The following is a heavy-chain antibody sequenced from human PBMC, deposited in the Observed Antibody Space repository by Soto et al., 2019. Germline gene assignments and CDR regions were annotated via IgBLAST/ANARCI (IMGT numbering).Heavy chain of an antibody. D-gene: IGHD3-16*02. CDR3: ARGSLLLGELSFLRGPKQRNWFDP. J-gene: IGHJ5*02. Sequence: SETLSLTCAVYGGSFSGYYWSWIRPPPGKELKWIGEINHSGSTNYNPSLKSRVTISVDTSKNQFSLKLSSVTAADTAVYYCARGSLLLGELSFLRGPKQRNWFDPWGQGTLVTVSS. V-gene: IGHV4-34*01. CDR1: GGSFSGYY. CDR2: INHSGST.